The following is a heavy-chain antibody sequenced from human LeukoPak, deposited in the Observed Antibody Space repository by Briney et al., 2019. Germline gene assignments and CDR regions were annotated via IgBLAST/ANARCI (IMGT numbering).Heavy chain of an antibody. V-gene: IGHV3-30*02. CDR3: AKGISKNSFWLDY. D-gene: IGHD3-9*01. CDR1: GFTFSTDG. Sequence: GGSLKLSCVTSGFTFSTDGIHWVRQAPGKGPEWVANINFDGSSRYYADSVRGRFTVSRDNSKNTLFLDMKGLRPEDTAVYYCAKGISKNSFWLDYSGQGTLVTVSS. J-gene: IGHJ4*02. CDR2: INFDGSSR.